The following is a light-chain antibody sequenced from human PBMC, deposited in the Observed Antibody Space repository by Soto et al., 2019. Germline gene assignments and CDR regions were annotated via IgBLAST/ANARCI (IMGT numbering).Light chain of an antibody. J-gene: IGKJ4*01. Sequence: EILLTQSPATLSLSPGERATLSCRASQSVSRSLAWYQQRPGQAPRLLIYDASNRATGIPARFSGSGSATDFTHTISSLEPEDFAVYFCQQRTDWLTFGGGTKVEI. CDR1: QSVSRS. V-gene: IGKV3-11*01. CDR2: DAS. CDR3: QQRTDWLT.